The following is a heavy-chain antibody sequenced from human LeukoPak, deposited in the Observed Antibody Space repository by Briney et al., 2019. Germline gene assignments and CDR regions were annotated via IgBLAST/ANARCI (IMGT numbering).Heavy chain of an antibody. J-gene: IGHJ6*03. CDR1: GYTFTSYD. V-gene: IGHV1-8*01. Sequence: ASVKVSCKASGYTFTSYDINWVRQATGQGLEWMGWMNPNSGNTGYAQKFQGRVTMTRNTSISTAYMELSSLRSEDTAVYYCARRPTYYDILPGYDDRGYYYYMDVWGKGTTVTVSS. CDR2: MNPNSGNT. D-gene: IGHD3-9*01. CDR3: ARRPTYYDILPGYDDRGYYYYMDV.